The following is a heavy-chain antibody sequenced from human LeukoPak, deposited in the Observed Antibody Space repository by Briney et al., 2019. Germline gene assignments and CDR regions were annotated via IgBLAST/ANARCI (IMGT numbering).Heavy chain of an antibody. CDR1: VYTFTVYY. Sequence: ASVKVSCKASVYTFTVYYMHWVRRARGQAREGLGWINPNSGSTNSAQNFQRRITVTRAVSISTAHLDLNRMTSADTAVYLCASVDWSSTRCQDYYYYMDVWGKGTTGTVSS. CDR2: INPNSGST. J-gene: IGHJ6*03. V-gene: IGHV1-2*02. D-gene: IGHD2-2*01. CDR3: ASVDWSSTRCQDYYYYMDV.